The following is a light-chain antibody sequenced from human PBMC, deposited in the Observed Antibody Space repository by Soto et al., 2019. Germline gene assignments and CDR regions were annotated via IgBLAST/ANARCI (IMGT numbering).Light chain of an antibody. Sequence: DIQMTQSPSTLSASVGDRVTITCRASQSINTWLAWYQQKPGKAPKLLIHKASSLESGVTSRFSGSGSGTEFTLTISTLQPDDFATYYCHQFDSYPYTFGQGTKLEVK. J-gene: IGKJ2*01. CDR2: KAS. V-gene: IGKV1-5*03. CDR3: HQFDSYPYT. CDR1: QSINTW.